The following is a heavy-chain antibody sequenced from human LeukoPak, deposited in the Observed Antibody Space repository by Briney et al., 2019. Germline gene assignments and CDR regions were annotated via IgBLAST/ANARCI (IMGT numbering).Heavy chain of an antibody. Sequence: SQTLSLTCAISGDSFSTNSVAWNWIRQSPSRGLEWLGRTYYRSKFYNDYAVSVKGRITINPDTSKNQFSLQLSSVTAADTAVYYCAREMSHYDFWSGYYIFDYWGQGTLVTVSS. CDR2: TYYRSKFYN. CDR3: AREMSHYDFWSGYYIFDY. D-gene: IGHD3-3*01. V-gene: IGHV6-1*01. CDR1: GDSFSTNSVA. J-gene: IGHJ4*02.